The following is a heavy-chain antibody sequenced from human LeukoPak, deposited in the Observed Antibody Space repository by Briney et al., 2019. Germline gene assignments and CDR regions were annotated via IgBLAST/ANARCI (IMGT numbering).Heavy chain of an antibody. D-gene: IGHD3-3*01. CDR2: ISSSGSTI. J-gene: IGHJ3*02. CDR1: GFTFSDYY. Sequence: GGSLRLSCAASGFTFSDYYMSWIRQAPGKGLEWVSYISSSGSTIYYADSVKGRFTISRDNAKNSLYLQMNSLRAEDTAVYYCANLYYDFWEDAFDIWGQGTMVTVSS. V-gene: IGHV3-11*04. CDR3: ANLYYDFWEDAFDI.